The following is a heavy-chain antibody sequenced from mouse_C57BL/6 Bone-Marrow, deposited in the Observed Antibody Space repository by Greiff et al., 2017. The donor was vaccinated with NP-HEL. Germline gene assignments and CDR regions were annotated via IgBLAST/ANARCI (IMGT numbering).Heavy chain of an antibody. J-gene: IGHJ3*01. CDR1: GFNIKDDY. V-gene: IGHV14-4*01. D-gene: IGHD1-1*01. CDR2: IDPENGDT. CDR3: TTPLLLRFSY. Sequence: EVKVVESGAELVRPGASVKLSCTASGFNIKDDYMHWVKQRPEQGLEWIGWIDPENGDTEYASKFQGKATITADTSSNTAYLQLSSLTSEDTAVYYCTTPLLLRFSYWGQGTLVTVSA.